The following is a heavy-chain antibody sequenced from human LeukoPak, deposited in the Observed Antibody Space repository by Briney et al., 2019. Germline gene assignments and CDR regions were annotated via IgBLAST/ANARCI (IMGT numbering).Heavy chain of an antibody. D-gene: IGHD5-18*01. CDR1: GYTFTGYY. Sequence: ASVKVSCKASGYTFTGYYMHWGRQAPGQGLEGRGWINPNSGGTNYAQKFQGRVTMTRDTSISTAYMELSRLRSDDTAVYYCTSEKEGYNFGLDYYYYYMDVWGNGTTVTVSS. V-gene: IGHV1-2*02. J-gene: IGHJ6*03. CDR2: INPNSGGT. CDR3: TSEKEGYNFGLDYYYYYMDV.